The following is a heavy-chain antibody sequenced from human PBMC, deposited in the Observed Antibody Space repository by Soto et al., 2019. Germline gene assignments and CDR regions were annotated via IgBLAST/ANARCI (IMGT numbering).Heavy chain of an antibody. V-gene: IGHV1-69*01. CDR2: IIPIFGTA. D-gene: IGHD3-3*01. J-gene: IGHJ4*02. CDR3: ARDRYDFWSGYYTDY. CDR1: GGTFSSYA. Sequence: QVQLVQSGAEVKKPGSSVKVSCKASGGTFSSYAISWVRQAPGQGLEWMGGIIPIFGTANYAQKFQGRVTITADESTGTAYMALSRLRSEDTAVYYCARDRYDFWSGYYTDYWGQGTLVTVSS.